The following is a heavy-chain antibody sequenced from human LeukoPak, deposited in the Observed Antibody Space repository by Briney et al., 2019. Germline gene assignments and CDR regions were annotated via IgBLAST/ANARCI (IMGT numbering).Heavy chain of an antibody. D-gene: IGHD6-13*01. Sequence: GGSLRLSCAASGFTFSSYGMHWVRQAPGKGLEWVAVISYDGSNKYYADSVKGRFTISRDNSKNTLYLQMNSLRAEDTAVYYCAKDHGYSSSDFDYWGQGTLVTVSS. CDR2: ISYDGSNK. CDR3: AKDHGYSSSDFDY. CDR1: GFTFSSYG. J-gene: IGHJ4*02. V-gene: IGHV3-30*18.